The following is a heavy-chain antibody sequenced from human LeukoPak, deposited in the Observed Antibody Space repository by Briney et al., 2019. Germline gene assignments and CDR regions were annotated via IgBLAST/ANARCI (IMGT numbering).Heavy chain of an antibody. CDR3: ARDPHNDYYDSSGYYNWFDP. D-gene: IGHD3-22*01. V-gene: IGHV3-11*01. CDR2: ISSSGSTI. CDR1: GFTFSDYY. Sequence: GGSLRLSCAASGFTFSDYYMSWIRQAPGKGLEWVSYISSSGSTIYYADSVKGRFTISRDNAKNSLYLQMNSLRAEDTAVYYCARDPHNDYYDSSGYYNWFDPWGQGTLVTVSS. J-gene: IGHJ5*02.